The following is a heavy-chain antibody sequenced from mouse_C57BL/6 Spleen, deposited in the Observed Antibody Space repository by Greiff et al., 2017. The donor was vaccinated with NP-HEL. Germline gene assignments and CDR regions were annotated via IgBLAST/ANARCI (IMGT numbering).Heavy chain of an antibody. CDR3: LYYDYDNY. V-gene: IGHV1-64*01. D-gene: IGHD2-4*01. CDR2: IHPNSGST. J-gene: IGHJ2*01. CDR1: GYTFTSYW. Sequence: QVQLKESGAELVKPGASVKLSCKASGYTFTSYWMHWVKQRPGQGLEWIGMIHPNSGSTNYNEKFKSKATLTADKSSSTAYMQLSSLTSEDSAVYFCLYYDYDNYWGQGTTLTVSS.